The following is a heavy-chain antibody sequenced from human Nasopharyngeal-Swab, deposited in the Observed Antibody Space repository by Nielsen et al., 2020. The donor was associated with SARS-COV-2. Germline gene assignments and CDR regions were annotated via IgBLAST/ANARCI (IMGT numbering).Heavy chain of an antibody. J-gene: IGHJ5*02. D-gene: IGHD3-3*01. CDR1: GGSISSSSYY. Sequence: SETLSLTCTVSGGSISSSSYYWGWIRQPPGKGLEWIGSIYYSGSTCYNPSLKSRVTISVDTSKNQFSLKLSSVTAADTAVYYCAATSVLRFLEWLNNWFDPWGQGTLVTVSS. CDR3: AATSVLRFLEWLNNWFDP. CDR2: IYYSGST. V-gene: IGHV4-39*01.